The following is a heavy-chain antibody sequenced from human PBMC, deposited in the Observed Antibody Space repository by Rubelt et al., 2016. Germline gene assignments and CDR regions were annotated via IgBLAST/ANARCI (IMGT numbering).Heavy chain of an antibody. J-gene: IGHJ4*02. D-gene: IGHD3-16*02. CDR2: IYYSGST. Sequence: QVQLQESGPGLVKPSQTLSLTCTVSGGSISSGGYYWGWIRQPPGKGLEWIGSIYYSGSTYYNPSRMSLGTISVDTSKNQFSLKLSSVTAADTAVYYCVLRLGELSHFDYWGQGTLVTVSS. V-gene: IGHV4-39*01. CDR1: GGSISSGGYY. CDR3: VLRLGELSHFDY.